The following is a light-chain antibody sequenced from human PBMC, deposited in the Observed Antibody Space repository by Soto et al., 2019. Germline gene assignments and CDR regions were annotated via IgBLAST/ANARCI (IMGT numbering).Light chain of an antibody. J-gene: IGKJ5*01. CDR1: QSVSGN. Sequence: EMVMTQSPATLSVSPGERATLSCRASQSVSGNLAWYQQKPGQAPRLLIYGASTRATGIPARFSGSGSGTEFTLTIRSLQSEDFAVYYCQQYNNWLITFGQGKRLEIK. V-gene: IGKV3-15*01. CDR2: GAS. CDR3: QQYNNWLIT.